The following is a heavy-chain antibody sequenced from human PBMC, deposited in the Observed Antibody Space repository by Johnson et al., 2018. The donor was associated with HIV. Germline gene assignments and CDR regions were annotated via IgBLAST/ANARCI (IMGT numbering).Heavy chain of an antibody. CDR2: ISYDGSNK. D-gene: IGHD1-26*01. Sequence: VQLVESGGGVVQPGRSLRLSCAASGFTFSSYAMHWVRQAPGKGLEWVAVISYDGSNKYYADSVKGRFTISRDNSKNTLYLQMNSLRAEDTAVYYCARSQYSGRTGGAFDIWGQGTMVTVSS. J-gene: IGHJ3*02. CDR3: ARSQYSGRTGGAFDI. V-gene: IGHV3-30*04. CDR1: GFTFSSYA.